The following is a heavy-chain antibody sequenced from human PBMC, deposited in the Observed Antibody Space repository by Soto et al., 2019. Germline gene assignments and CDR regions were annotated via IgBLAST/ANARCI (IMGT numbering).Heavy chain of an antibody. J-gene: IGHJ3*02. CDR3: AKERIRRRVAGTPDAFDI. Sequence: EVQLLESGGGLVQPGGSLRLSCAASGFTFSSYAMSWVRQAPGKGLELVSAISGSGGSTYYADSVKGRFTISRDNSKNTLYLQMNSLRAEDTAVYYCAKERIRRRVAGTPDAFDIWGQGTRVTVSS. CDR2: ISGSGGST. V-gene: IGHV3-23*01. D-gene: IGHD6-19*01. CDR1: GFTFSSYA.